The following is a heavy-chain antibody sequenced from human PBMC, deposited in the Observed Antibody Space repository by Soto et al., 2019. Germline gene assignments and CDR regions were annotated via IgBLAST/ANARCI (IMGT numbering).Heavy chain of an antibody. J-gene: IGHJ3*02. D-gene: IGHD6-6*01. CDR2: INSDGSST. V-gene: IGHV3-74*01. CDR3: ARRLYSTSTAFDI. Sequence: GGSLRLSCAASGFTFSSYWMHWVRQAPGKGLVWVSRINSDGSSTSYAYSVKGRFTISRDNAKNTLYLPMNSLRAEDTAVYCCARRLYSTSTAFDIWGQGTMVTVSS. CDR1: GFTFSSYW.